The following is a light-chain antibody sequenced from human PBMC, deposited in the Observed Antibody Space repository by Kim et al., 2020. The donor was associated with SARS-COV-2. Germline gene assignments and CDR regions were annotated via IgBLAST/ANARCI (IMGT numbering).Light chain of an antibody. J-gene: IGKJ3*01. V-gene: IGKV3-20*01. Sequence: SPGERAPLSRRASQTVSSNYLAWFQQKPAQAPRRLIYGASSRATGIPDRFSGSGSGTDFTLTISRLEPEDCAVYYCQQYGSSPFTFGPGTKVDIK. CDR3: QQYGSSPFT. CDR2: GAS. CDR1: QTVSSNY.